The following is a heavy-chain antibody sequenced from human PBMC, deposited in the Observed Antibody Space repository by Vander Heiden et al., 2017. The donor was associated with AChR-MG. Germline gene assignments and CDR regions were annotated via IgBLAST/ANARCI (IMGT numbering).Heavy chain of an antibody. CDR3: ARDGVATTPRSPLDY. CDR2: IWYDGSNK. V-gene: IGHV3-33*01. CDR1: GFTFSSYG. J-gene: IGHJ4*02. D-gene: IGHD5-12*01. Sequence: QVQLVESGGGVVQPGRSLRLSCAASGFTFSSYGMHWVRQAPGKGLEWVAVIWYDGSNKYYADSVKGRFTISRDNSKNTLYLQMNSLRAEDTAVYYCARDGVATTPRSPLDYWGQGTLVTVSS.